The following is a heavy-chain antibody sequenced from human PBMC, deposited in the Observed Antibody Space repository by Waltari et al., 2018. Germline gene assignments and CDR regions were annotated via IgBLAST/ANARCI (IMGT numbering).Heavy chain of an antibody. V-gene: IGHV3-21*01. CDR1: GFTFSSYS. Sequence: EVQLVESGGGLVKPGGSLRLSCAASGFTFSSYSMNWVRQAPGKGLEWVSSISSSSSYIYYADSVKGRFTISRDNAKNSLYLQMISLRAEDTAVYYCAREIAAGGTDYWGQGTLVTVSS. CDR3: AREIAAGGTDY. D-gene: IGHD6-13*01. CDR2: ISSSSSYI. J-gene: IGHJ4*02.